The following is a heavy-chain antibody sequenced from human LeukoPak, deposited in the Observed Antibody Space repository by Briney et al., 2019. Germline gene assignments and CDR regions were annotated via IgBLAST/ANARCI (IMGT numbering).Heavy chain of an antibody. CDR2: IYPSGTT. CDR1: GDSVSDPLKT. CDR3: VRLNKGRFFDFIFEF. Sequence: SETLSLTCSVSGDSVSDPLKTWGWIRQPPGKGLEWVGNIYPSGTTAYNPSLRSRVTMSVDTSKNQFSLKMTSVTAADTAVYYCVRLNKGRFFDFIFEFWGQGILFTVSS. V-gene: IGHV4-39*01. D-gene: IGHD3-9*01. J-gene: IGHJ4*02.